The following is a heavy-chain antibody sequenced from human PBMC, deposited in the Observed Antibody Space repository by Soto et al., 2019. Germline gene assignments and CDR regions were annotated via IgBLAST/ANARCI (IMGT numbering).Heavy chain of an antibody. CDR2: ISNDGSNK. CDR1: GFTLSSYG. V-gene: IGHV3-30*18. Sequence: QVQLVETGGGVVQPGRSLRLSCAASGFTLSSYGMHWVRQAPGKGLEWVAVISNDGSNKYYADSVKGRFTISRDNSKNTLYLQMNSLRAEGTAMYYCAKDYYYVSSGWVDWGQGTLVTVSS. CDR3: AKDYYYVSSGWVD. D-gene: IGHD3-22*01. J-gene: IGHJ4*02.